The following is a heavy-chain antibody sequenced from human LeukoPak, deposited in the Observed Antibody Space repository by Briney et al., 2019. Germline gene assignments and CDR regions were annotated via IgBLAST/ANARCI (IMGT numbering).Heavy chain of an antibody. V-gene: IGHV3-33*01. J-gene: IGHJ4*02. CDR3: ARSPADYSNYYFDY. Sequence: PERSLRLSCAASGFTFSGYGMHWVRQAPGKGLEWVAVIWYDGSNKYYADSVKGRFTISRDNSKNTLYLQMNSLRAEDTAVYYCARSPADYSNYYFDYWGQGTLVTVSS. D-gene: IGHD4-11*01. CDR1: GFTFSGYG. CDR2: IWYDGSNK.